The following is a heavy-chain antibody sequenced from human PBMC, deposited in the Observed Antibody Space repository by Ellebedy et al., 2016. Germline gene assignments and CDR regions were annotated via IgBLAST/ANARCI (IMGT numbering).Heavy chain of an antibody. CDR2: INHSGST. Sequence: SETLSLXXAVYGASFSRYYWSWIRQPPGKGLEWIGEINHSGSTNYNPSLKSRVTISVDTSKNQFSLKLSSVTAADTAVYYCARGTGYMVRGRNDYWGQGTLVTVSS. CDR1: GASFSRYY. J-gene: IGHJ4*02. CDR3: ARGTGYMVRGRNDY. D-gene: IGHD3-10*01. V-gene: IGHV4-34*01.